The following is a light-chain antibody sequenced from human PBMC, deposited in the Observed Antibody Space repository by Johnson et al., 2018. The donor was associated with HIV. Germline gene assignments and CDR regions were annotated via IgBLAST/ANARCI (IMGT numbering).Light chain of an antibody. CDR3: GTWDSSLSAGGV. V-gene: IGLV1-51*01. CDR2: DNN. J-gene: IGLJ1*01. CDR1: NSNIGNNY. Sequence: QSVLTQPPSVSAAPGQKVTISCSGSNSNIGNNYVSWYQQLPGTAPKLLIYDNNKRPSGIPDRFSGSKSGTSATLDITGLQSGDEADYYCGTWDSSLSAGGVFGTGTKVTV.